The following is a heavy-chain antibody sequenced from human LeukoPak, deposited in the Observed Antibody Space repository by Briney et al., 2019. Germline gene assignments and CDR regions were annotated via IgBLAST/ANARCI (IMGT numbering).Heavy chain of an antibody. CDR2: ISSSGSTI. CDR1: GFTFSSYE. J-gene: IGHJ4*02. CDR3: ASAYYDILTGLGFDY. D-gene: IGHD3-9*01. Sequence: GGSLRLSCAASGFTFSSYEMNWVRQAPGKGLEWVSYISSSGSTIYYADSVEGRSTISRDNAKNSLYLQMNSLRAEDTAVYYCASAYYDILTGLGFDYWGQGTLVTVSS. V-gene: IGHV3-48*03.